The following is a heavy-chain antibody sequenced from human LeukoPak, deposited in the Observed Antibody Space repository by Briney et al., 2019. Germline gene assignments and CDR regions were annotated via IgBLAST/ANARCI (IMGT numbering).Heavy chain of an antibody. Sequence: SQTLSLTCAVSGGSISSGGYYWSWIRQPPGKGLEWIGEINHSGSTNYNPSLKSRVTISVHTSQNQFSLKLNSVTAADTAVYYCARRERSGSGWLFDYWGQGTLVTVSS. CDR2: INHSGST. D-gene: IGHD6-19*01. J-gene: IGHJ4*02. CDR3: ARRERSGSGWLFDY. CDR1: GGSISSGGYY. V-gene: IGHV4-30-2*01.